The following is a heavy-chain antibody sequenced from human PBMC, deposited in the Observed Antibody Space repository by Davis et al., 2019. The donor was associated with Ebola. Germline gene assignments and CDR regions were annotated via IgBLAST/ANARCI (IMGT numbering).Heavy chain of an antibody. D-gene: IGHD3-3*01. CDR1: GYTFTSYY. CDR2: INPSGGST. V-gene: IGHV1-46*01. CDR3: ARSVGVLEWLFRGFDY. J-gene: IGHJ4*02. Sequence: ASVKVSCKASGYTFTSYYMHWVRQAPGQGLEWMGLINPSGGSTSYAQKFQGRVTITRDTSASTAYMELSSLRSEDTAGYYCARSVGVLEWLFRGFDYWGQGTLVTVSS.